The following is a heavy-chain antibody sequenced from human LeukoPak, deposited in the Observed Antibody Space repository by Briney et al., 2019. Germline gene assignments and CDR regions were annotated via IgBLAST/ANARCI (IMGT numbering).Heavy chain of an antibody. D-gene: IGHD4-17*01. Sequence: GGSLRLSCAASGFTFSTYSMNWVRQAPGKGLEWLSCISSSGSTIYYADSVKGRFTISRDNAKNSLYLQMNSLRAEDTAVYYCARGLRAVTHYFDYWGQGTLVTVSS. CDR3: ARGLRAVTHYFDY. CDR2: ISSSGSTI. CDR1: GFTFSTYS. V-gene: IGHV3-48*04. J-gene: IGHJ4*02.